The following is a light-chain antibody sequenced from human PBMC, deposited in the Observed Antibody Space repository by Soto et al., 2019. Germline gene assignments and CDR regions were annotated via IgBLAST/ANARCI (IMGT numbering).Light chain of an antibody. CDR3: QQCGSSPET. J-gene: IGKJ1*01. CDR1: LSISSSF. Sequence: EIVLTHSPGTPSLSPGERATLSCRASLSISSSFLAWYQQKPGQAPRLLIYGASSRATGIPDRFSGSGSGTDFTLTISRLEPEDFAVYYCQQCGSSPETFGQGTKVDIK. V-gene: IGKV3-20*01. CDR2: GAS.